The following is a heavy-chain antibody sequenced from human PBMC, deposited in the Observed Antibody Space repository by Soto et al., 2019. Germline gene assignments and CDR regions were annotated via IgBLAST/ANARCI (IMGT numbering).Heavy chain of an antibody. J-gene: IGHJ5*02. D-gene: IGHD6-13*01. V-gene: IGHV1-69*04. Sequence: GASVKVSCKASGGTFSSYTISWVRQAPGQGLEWMGRIIPILGIANYAQKFQGRVTITADKSTSTAYMELSSLRSEDTAAYYCARDLTAAAGPLDPWGQGTLVTVSS. CDR3: ARDLTAAAGPLDP. CDR2: IIPILGIA. CDR1: GGTFSSYT.